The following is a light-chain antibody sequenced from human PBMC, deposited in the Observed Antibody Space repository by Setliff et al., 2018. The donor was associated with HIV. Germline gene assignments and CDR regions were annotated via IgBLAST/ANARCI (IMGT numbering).Light chain of an antibody. CDR3: SSFSSRTLVV. CDR1: ISDVGGYYY. V-gene: IGLV2-14*01. J-gene: IGLJ2*01. CDR2: EVS. Sequence: QSVLTQPASVSGSPGQSITISCTGSISDVGGYYYASWYQQYPGKAPKVLIYEVSNRPSGISNRFSGSKSGNTASLTISGLQTEDEADYYCSSFSSRTLVVFGGGTKVTVL.